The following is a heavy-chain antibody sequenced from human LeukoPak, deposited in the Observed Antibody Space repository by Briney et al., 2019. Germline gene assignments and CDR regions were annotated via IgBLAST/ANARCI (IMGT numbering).Heavy chain of an antibody. CDR3: ARDSIKGSSPFGYYYYYMDV. Sequence: SETLSLTCTVSGDSISSSSYYWGWIRQPPGKGLEWIGSVYYSGSTYYNPSLKSRVTISVDTSKNQLSLKLSSVTAADTAVYYCARDSIKGSSPFGYYYYYMDVWGKGTTVTVSS. CDR1: GDSISSSSYY. CDR2: VYYSGST. D-gene: IGHD6-6*01. V-gene: IGHV4-39*07. J-gene: IGHJ6*03.